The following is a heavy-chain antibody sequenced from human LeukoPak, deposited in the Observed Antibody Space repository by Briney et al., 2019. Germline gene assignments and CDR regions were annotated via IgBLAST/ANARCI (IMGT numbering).Heavy chain of an antibody. CDR1: GGSISSYY. J-gene: IGHJ4*02. V-gene: IGHV4-4*07. Sequence: PSETLSLTCAVSGGSISSYYWNWIRQPAGKGLEWIGRIYASGSTNNPSLKSRVTMSLDTSKNQFSVKLSSVTAAGTAVYYCARDIGYSVINWGQGALVTVSS. D-gene: IGHD5/OR15-5a*01. CDR3: ARDIGYSVIN. CDR2: IYASGST.